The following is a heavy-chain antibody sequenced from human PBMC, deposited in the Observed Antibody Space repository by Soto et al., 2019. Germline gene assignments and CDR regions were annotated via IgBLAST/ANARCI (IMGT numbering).Heavy chain of an antibody. CDR1: GFSLSTSGVG. J-gene: IGHJ4*02. Sequence: SGPTLVKPTQTLTLTCTFSGFSLSTSGVGVGWIRQPPGKALEWLALIYWDDDKRYSPSLKSRLTITKDTSKNQVVLKMTNMDPVEPATYYCAHSHDYSNYAALDRPFDYWGQGTLVTVSS. CDR2: IYWDDDK. D-gene: IGHD4-4*01. CDR3: AHSHDYSNYAALDRPFDY. V-gene: IGHV2-5*02.